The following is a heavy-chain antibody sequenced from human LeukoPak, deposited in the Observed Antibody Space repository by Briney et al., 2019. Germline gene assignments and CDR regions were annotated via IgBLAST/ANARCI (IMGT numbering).Heavy chain of an antibody. Sequence: GGSLRLFCAASGFTFSSYAMSWVRQAPGKGLEWVSAISGSGGSTYYADSVKGRFTISGDNSKNTLYLQMNSLRAEDTAVYYCAKLRAYCGGDCYPTFDYWGQGTLVTVSS. V-gene: IGHV3-23*01. D-gene: IGHD2-21*02. CDR3: AKLRAYCGGDCYPTFDY. CDR2: ISGSGGST. J-gene: IGHJ4*02. CDR1: GFTFSSYA.